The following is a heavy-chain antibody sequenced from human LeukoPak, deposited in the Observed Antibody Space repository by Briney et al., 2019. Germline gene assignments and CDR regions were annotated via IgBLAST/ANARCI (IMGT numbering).Heavy chain of an antibody. CDR3: ARDYSAAADDAFDI. CDR2: MNPNSDNR. CDR1: GYTFTSYD. Sequence: ASVKVSCKASGYTFTSYDINWVRQATGQGLEWMGWMNPNSDNRGYAQKFQGRVTMTRNTSISTAYMELRSLRSDDTALYYCARDYSAAADDAFDIWGQGTMVTVSS. V-gene: IGHV1-8*01. D-gene: IGHD2-2*01. J-gene: IGHJ3*02.